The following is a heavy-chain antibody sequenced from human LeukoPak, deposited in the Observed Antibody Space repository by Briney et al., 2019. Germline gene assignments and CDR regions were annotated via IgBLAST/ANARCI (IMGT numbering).Heavy chain of an antibody. Sequence: SETLSLTCDVYGGSFSGYYWSWIRQPPGKGLEWIGEINHSGSTNYNPSLKSRVTISVDTSKNQFSLKLGSVTAADTAVYYCARNYYYDSSGSITEGGMDVWGQGTTVTVSS. D-gene: IGHD3-22*01. CDR2: INHSGST. CDR1: GGSFSGYY. CDR3: ARNYYYDSSGSITEGGMDV. V-gene: IGHV4-34*01. J-gene: IGHJ6*02.